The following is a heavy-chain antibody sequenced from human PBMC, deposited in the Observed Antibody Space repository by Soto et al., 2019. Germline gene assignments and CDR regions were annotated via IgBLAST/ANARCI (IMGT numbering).Heavy chain of an antibody. J-gene: IGHJ3*02. D-gene: IGHD2-21*02. CDR3: ARDRIVSSNCGGDFYSDAFDI. CDR1: GFTFSSYA. V-gene: IGHV3-30-3*01. CDR2: ISYDGSNK. Sequence: QVQLVESGGGVVQPGRSLRLSCAASGFTFSSYAMHWVRQAPGKGLEWVAVISYDGSNKYYADSVKGRFTISRDNSKNSLYLQMNSLRAEDTAVYYCARDRIVSSNCGGDFYSDAFDIWGQGTMVTVSS.